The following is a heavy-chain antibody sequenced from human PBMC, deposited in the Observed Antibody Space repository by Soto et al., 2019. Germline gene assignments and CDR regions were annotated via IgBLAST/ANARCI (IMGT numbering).Heavy chain of an antibody. J-gene: IGHJ4*02. V-gene: IGHV3-11*01. D-gene: IGHD3-10*01. CDR1: GFTFSDYY. CDR3: ASDPYYYASEY. Sequence: QVQLVESGGGLVKPGGSLRLSYAASGFTFSDYYVTWIRQAPGKGLEWVSYISSAGTTIYYADSVKGRFTVSRNNAKNSLYLQMNSLRDEDTAVYYCASDPYYYASEYWGQGTLVTVSS. CDR2: ISSAGTTI.